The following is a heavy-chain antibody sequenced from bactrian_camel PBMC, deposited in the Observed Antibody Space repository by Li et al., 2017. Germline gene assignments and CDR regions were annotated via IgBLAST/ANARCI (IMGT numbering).Heavy chain of an antibody. CDR1: GYLYSPYC. V-gene: IGHV3S53*01. D-gene: IGHD1*01. CDR3: AKNIGSAKRGE. J-gene: IGHJ4*01. CDR2: VDSDGRV. Sequence: QVQLVESGGGSVQAGGSLSLSCAASGYLYSPYCMGWFRQTPGKEREGVAAVDSDGRVSYADSVKGRFTISKDNAKNTLYLQMNSLKPEDKAMYYCAKNIGSAKRGERGQGTQVTVS.